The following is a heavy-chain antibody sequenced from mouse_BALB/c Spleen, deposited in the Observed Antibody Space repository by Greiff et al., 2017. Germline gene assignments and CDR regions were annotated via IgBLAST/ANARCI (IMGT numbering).Heavy chain of an antibody. V-gene: IGHV5-9*03. J-gene: IGHJ4*01. D-gene: IGHD2-1*01. CDR3: ARSGVYYGGYYYAMDY. Sequence: EVKLMESGGGLVKPGGSLKLSCAASGFTFSSYTMSWVRQTPEKRLEWVATISSGGGNTYYPDSVKGRFTISRDNAKNNLYLQMSSLRSEDTALYYCARSGVYYGGYYYAMDYWGQGTSVTVSS. CDR2: ISSGGGNT. CDR1: GFTFSSYT.